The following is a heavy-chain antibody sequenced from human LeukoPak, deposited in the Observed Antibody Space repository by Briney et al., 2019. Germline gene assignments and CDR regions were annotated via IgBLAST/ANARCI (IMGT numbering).Heavy chain of an antibody. CDR1: GFTFSSYA. Sequence: PGGSLRPSCAASGFTFSSYAMSWVRQAPGKGLEWVSVIYSGGSSYYADSVKGRFTISRDNSKNTLYLQMNSLRAEDTAVYYCARHRGDSSFRSFDYWGQGTLVTVSS. V-gene: IGHV3-66*04. CDR2: IYSGGSS. CDR3: ARHRGDSSFRSFDY. J-gene: IGHJ4*02. D-gene: IGHD4-17*01.